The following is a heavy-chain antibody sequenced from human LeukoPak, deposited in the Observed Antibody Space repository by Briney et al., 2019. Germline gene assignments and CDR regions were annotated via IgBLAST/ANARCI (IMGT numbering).Heavy chain of an antibody. V-gene: IGHV4-59*08. Sequence: PSETLSLTCTVSGGSISSYYWSWIRQPPGKGLEWIGYIYYSGSTNYNPSLNSRVTISVDTSKDQFSLKLSSVTAADTAVYYCARHLWDGDAYKPFFGYWGQGTLVTVSS. J-gene: IGHJ4*02. CDR3: ARHLWDGDAYKPFFGY. CDR1: GGSISSYY. D-gene: IGHD5-24*01. CDR2: IYYSGST.